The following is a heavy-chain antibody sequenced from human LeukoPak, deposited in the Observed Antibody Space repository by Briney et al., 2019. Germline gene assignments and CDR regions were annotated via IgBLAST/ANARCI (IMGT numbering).Heavy chain of an antibody. V-gene: IGHV4-61*08. Sequence: PSETLSLTCTVPGGSINSGAYYWSWIRQPPGKGLEWIGYIYYSGSTNYNPSLKSRVTISVGTSKNQFSLKLSSVAAADTAVYYCARGAQWPEQYYFDYWGQGTLVTVSS. CDR2: IYYSGST. D-gene: IGHD6-19*01. J-gene: IGHJ4*02. CDR3: ARGAQWPEQYYFDY. CDR1: GGSINSGAYY.